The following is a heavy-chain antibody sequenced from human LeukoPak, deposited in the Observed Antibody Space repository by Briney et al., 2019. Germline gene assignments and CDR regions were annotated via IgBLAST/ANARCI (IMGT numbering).Heavy chain of an antibody. D-gene: IGHD2-2*01. J-gene: IGHJ6*03. CDR2: ISGNGGST. V-gene: IGHV3-23*01. CDR3: AKDLRVIVVTYYMDV. CDR1: GFTFNSYA. Sequence: GGSLRLSCAASGFTFNSYAMTWVRLAPGKGLEWVSSISGNGGSTYYTDSVKGRFTISRDNSKNTLYLQMNSLRAEDTAAYYCAKDLRVIVVTYYMDVWGKGTTVTVSS.